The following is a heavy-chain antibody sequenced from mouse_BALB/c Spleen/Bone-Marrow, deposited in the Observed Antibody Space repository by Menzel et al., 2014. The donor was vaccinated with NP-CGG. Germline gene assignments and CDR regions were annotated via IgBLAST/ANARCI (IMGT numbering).Heavy chain of an antibody. V-gene: IGHV5-6-5*01. CDR2: IGSRGIT. CDR1: GIDLSSYA. J-gene: IGHJ2*01. D-gene: IGHD1-1*02. CDR3: ARDGASSSGYYEYYFNL. Sequence: EESGGRLVTPGTPLTLSCTVSGIDLSSYAMSWVRQAPGKGLEWIGIIGSRGITHYASWAKGRFTISXSSTTVDLKLTSPTTEDTATYFCARDGASSSGYYEYYFNLWGQGTLVTVSS.